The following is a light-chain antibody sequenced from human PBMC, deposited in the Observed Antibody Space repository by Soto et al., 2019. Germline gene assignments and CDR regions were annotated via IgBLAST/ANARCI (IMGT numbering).Light chain of an antibody. J-gene: IGLJ3*02. Sequence: QSVLTQPPSVSGAPGQRVTISRTGSSSNIGAGYDVHWYQQLPGTAPKLLIYGNSNRPSRVPDRFSGSKSGTSASLAITGLQAEDEADYYCQSYDSSLSGSVFGGGTKLTVL. CDR1: SSNIGAGYD. V-gene: IGLV1-40*01. CDR2: GNS. CDR3: QSYDSSLSGSV.